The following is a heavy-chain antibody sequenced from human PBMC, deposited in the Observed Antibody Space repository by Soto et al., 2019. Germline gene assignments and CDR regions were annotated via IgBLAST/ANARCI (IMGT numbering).Heavy chain of an antibody. D-gene: IGHD6-13*01. CDR3: VHRAGMGGNSWLPGH. V-gene: IGHV2-5*02. CDR1: GFSLSTSEVG. Sequence: QITLKESGPTLVKPTQTLTLTCTFSGFSLSTSEVGVGWIRQPPGKALAWLAPLYWDDDKRYNPSLKSRLTITNDTSKNQVVLTLTNMYHVDTATYYCVHRAGMGGNSWLPGHWGQGTLVTVSS. J-gene: IGHJ4*02. CDR2: LYWDDDK.